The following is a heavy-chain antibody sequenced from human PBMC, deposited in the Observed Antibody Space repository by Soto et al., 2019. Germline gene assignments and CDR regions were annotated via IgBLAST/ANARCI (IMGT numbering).Heavy chain of an antibody. CDR3: AREKGRSTPYYYGSGSYPPDYYYGMDV. Sequence: PGESLKISCKASGYTFTSYGISWVRQAPGQGLEWMGWISAYNGNTNYAQKLQGRVTMTTDTSTSTAYMELRSLRSDDTAVYYCAREKGRSTPYYYGSGSYPPDYYYGMDVWGQGTTVTVSS. D-gene: IGHD3-10*01. V-gene: IGHV1-18*04. J-gene: IGHJ6*02. CDR1: GYTFTSYG. CDR2: ISAYNGNT.